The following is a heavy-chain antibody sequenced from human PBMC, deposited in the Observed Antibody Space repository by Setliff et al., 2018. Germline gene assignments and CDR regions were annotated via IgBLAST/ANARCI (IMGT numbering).Heavy chain of an antibody. CDR2: IYYSWS. CDR1: GGSISSSNW. Sequence: SETLSLTCAVSGGSISSSNWWSWVRQPPGKGLEWIGYIYYSWSTSYYNPSLKSRVTISVDTSKNQFSLKLSSVTAADTAVYYCARGRAGHSGHWGQGTLVTVSS. J-gene: IGHJ4*02. D-gene: IGHD6-19*01. V-gene: IGHV4-4*02. CDR3: ARGRAGHSGH.